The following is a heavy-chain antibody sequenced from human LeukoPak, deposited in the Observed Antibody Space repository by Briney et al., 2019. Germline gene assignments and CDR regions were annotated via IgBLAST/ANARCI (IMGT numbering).Heavy chain of an antibody. V-gene: IGHV1-8*01. CDR2: MNPNGGNT. Sequence: GASVKVSCKASGYTFTSYDINWVRQATGQGLEWMGWMNPNGGNTGYAQKFQGRVTMTRNTSISTAYMELSSLRSEDTAVYYCARGTAYYDILTGYYHNYYYYMDVWGKGTTVTVSS. J-gene: IGHJ6*03. CDR3: ARGTAYYDILTGYYHNYYYYMDV. CDR1: GYTFTSYD. D-gene: IGHD3-9*01.